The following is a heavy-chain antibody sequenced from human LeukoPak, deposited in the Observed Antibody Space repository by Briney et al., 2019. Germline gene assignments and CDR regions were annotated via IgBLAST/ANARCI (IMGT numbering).Heavy chain of an antibody. V-gene: IGHV4-39*01. CDR3: ARLRQDRGWFDP. Sequence: PSETLSLTCTVSGGSISSSSYYWGWIRQPPGKGLEWIGSIYYSGSTYYNPSLKSRVTISVDTSKNQFSLKLSSVTAADTAVYYCARLRQDRGWFDPWGQGTLVTVSS. CDR1: GGSISSSSYY. CDR2: IYYSGST. J-gene: IGHJ5*02.